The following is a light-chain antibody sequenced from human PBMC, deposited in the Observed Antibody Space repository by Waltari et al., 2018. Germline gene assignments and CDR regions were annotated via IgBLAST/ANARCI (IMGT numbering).Light chain of an antibody. CDR2: DVS. V-gene: IGLV2-14*01. Sequence: QSALTQPASVSGSPGQSITISCTGTSSDVGGYNYVPWYQQHPGKAPKLMIYDVSKRPSEVSNRFSGSKSGNTASLTISGLQAEDEADYYCSSYTSSSTLGVFGGGTKLTVL. J-gene: IGLJ2*01. CDR3: SSYTSSSTLGV. CDR1: SSDVGGYNY.